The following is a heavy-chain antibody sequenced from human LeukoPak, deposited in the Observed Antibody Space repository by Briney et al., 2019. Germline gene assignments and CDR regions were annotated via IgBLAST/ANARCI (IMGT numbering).Heavy chain of an antibody. J-gene: IGHJ6*03. CDR1: GFTFSSYS. V-gene: IGHV3-21*01. CDR2: ISSSSYI. Sequence: KPGGSLRLSCAASGFTFSSYSMNWVRQAPGKGLEWVSSISSSSYIYYADSVKGRFTISRDNAKNSLYLQMNSLRAEDTAVYYCARDRGISNMDVWGKGTTVTVSS. D-gene: IGHD3-10*01. CDR3: ARDRGISNMDV.